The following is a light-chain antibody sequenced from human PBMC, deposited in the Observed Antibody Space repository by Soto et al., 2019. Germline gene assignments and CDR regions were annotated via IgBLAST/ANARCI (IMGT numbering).Light chain of an antibody. CDR1: HGISSY. V-gene: IGKV1-8*01. CDR3: QQYYSYPRT. Sequence: AILMTQSPSSLSASTGDRVTITCRASHGISSYLAWYQQKPGKAPKLLIYAASTLQSGVPSRFSGSGSGTDFTLTISCLQSEDFATYYCQQYYSYPRTFGQGTKVDI. CDR2: AAS. J-gene: IGKJ1*01.